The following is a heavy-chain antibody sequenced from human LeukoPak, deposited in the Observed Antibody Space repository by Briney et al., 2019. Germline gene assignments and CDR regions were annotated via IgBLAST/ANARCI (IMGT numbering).Heavy chain of an antibody. D-gene: IGHD6-6*01. CDR3: ATRPADTTWYGVFVY. CDR2: IFDNGNT. Sequence: SSETLSLTCAFSGASIRNHYWSWIRQPPGGRLEGMGYIFDNGNTDYNPSLKSRLTMSIDTSRNQFSLKLTSVTAADTALYFCATRPADTTWYGVFVYWSQGMLVTVSP. J-gene: IGHJ4*02. CDR1: GASIRNHY. V-gene: IGHV4-59*11.